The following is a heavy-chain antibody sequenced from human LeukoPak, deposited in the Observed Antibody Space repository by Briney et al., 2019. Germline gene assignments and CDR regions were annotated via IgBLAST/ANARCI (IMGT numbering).Heavy chain of an antibody. J-gene: IGHJ4*02. CDR3: AKGRISPGD. CDR2: ITTSGGGT. Sequence: PGGPLRLSCAASGFTYGDQGMSEVGEAPGKTLESVSGITTSGGGTYYADSVKGRFTISRDNSKNTLYLQMNSLRAEDTAVYYCAKGRISPGDWGQGTLVTVSS. D-gene: IGHD3-3*02. CDR1: GFTYGDQG. V-gene: IGHV3-23*01.